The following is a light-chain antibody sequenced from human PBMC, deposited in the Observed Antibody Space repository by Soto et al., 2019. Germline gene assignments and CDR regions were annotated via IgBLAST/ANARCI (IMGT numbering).Light chain of an antibody. CDR1: QSVSNRY. J-gene: IGKJ1*01. V-gene: IGKV3-20*01. CDR3: QQYASSRT. Sequence: EIVLTRSPGTLSLSPGERATLSCRASQSVSNRYLAWYQQKPSQAPRLLIYDSSSRATGIPDRFSGSGSGTDFTLTISRLEPEDFAVYFCQQYASSRTFGQGTKVEIK. CDR2: DSS.